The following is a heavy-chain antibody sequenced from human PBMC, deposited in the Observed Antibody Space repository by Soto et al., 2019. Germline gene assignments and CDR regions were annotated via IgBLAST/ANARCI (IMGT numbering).Heavy chain of an antibody. CDR3: ARAPPIGSADWFDP. J-gene: IGHJ5*02. V-gene: IGHV1-2*04. CDR2: INPNSGGT. CDR1: GYTFTGYY. D-gene: IGHD3-10*01. Sequence: QVQLVQSGAEVKQPGASVKVSCKASGYTFTGYYMHWVRQAPGQGLEWMGWINPNSGGTNYAQKFQGWVTMTRDTSISTAYMELSRLRSDDTAVYYCARAPPIGSADWFDPWGQGTLVTVSS.